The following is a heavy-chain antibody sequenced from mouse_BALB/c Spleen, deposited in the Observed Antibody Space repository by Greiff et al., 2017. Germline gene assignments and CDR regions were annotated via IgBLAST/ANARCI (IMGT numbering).Heavy chain of an antibody. Sequence: EVKLMESGGGLVKPGGSLKLSCAASGFTFSDYYMYWVRKTPEKRLELVAAINSDGGSTYYPDTMERRFIISRDNTKKTLYLQMSSLRSEDTALYYCARHGNYEEAYWGQGTLVTVSA. D-gene: IGHD2-1*01. J-gene: IGHJ3*01. CDR3: ARHGNYEEAY. CDR2: INSDGGST. V-gene: IGHV5-2*01. CDR1: GFTFSDYY.